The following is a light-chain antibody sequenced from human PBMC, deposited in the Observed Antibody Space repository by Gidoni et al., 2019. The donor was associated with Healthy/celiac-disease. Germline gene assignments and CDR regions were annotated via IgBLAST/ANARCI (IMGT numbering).Light chain of an antibody. V-gene: IGLV7-46*01. CDR1: TAAVTSGHY. CDR2: DTS. CDR3: LLSYSGVRV. J-gene: IGLJ3*02. Sequence: QAVVPQEPSLTVSPGGTVTLTCGSSTAAVTSGHYPYWFQQNPGQAPRILIYDTSKKPSWTPARFSGSLLGGKAALTLSGAQPEDEVEYYCLLSYSGVRVFGGGTKLTVL.